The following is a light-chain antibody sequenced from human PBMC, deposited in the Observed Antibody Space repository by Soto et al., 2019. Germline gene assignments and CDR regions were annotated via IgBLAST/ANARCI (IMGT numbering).Light chain of an antibody. CDR2: RAS. V-gene: IGKV3-15*01. Sequence: EVVLTQSPATLSVSPGERATPSSRPSEGVKNKLGWYQQKPGQAPRLLIYRASTRATGIPARFSGSGSGTEFTLTISSLQSEDSAVYYCHQYNNWFPFTFGQGTRLEIK. CDR1: EGVKNK. J-gene: IGKJ5*01. CDR3: HQYNNWFPFT.